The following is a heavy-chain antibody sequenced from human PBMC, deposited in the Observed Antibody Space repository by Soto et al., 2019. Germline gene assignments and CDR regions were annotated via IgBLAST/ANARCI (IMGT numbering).Heavy chain of an antibody. J-gene: IGHJ5*02. CDR3: ASTPHSSGWYAWLDP. V-gene: IGHV3-33*01. CDR1: GFTFSSYG. CDR2: IWYDGSNK. Sequence: PGGSLRLSCAASGFTFSSYGMHWVRQAPGKGLEWVAVIWYDGSNKYYADSVKGRFTISRDNSKNTLYLQMNSLRAEDTAVYYCASTPHSSGWYAWLDPWGQGTLVTVSS. D-gene: IGHD6-19*01.